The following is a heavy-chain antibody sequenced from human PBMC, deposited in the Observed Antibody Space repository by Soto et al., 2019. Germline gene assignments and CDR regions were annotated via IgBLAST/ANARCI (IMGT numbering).Heavy chain of an antibody. J-gene: IGHJ6*02. V-gene: IGHV1-18*01. CDR1: GYTFTRYG. Sequence: QGQLVQFGGEVKKPGASVKVSCKASGYTFTRYGISWVRQAPGQGLEWMGWISGYNGDTKYAQKFQGRVTMTVDTSTTTAYMELRSLTSDDRAVYYCAKNGQPPYYYYGMDVWGQGTTVTVSS. CDR3: AKNGQPPYYYYGMDV. CDR2: ISGYNGDT. D-gene: IGHD2-8*01.